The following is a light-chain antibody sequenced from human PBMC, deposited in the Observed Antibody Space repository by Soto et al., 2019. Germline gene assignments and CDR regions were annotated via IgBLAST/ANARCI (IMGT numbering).Light chain of an antibody. V-gene: IGKV3-11*01. CDR1: QSVSSY. CDR2: DAS. CDR3: QQRSSWPRT. Sequence: EIVLTQSPATLSLSPGERATLSCRASQSVSSYLAWYQQKPGQTPRLLIYDASNRATGIPARFSGSGSGTGFTLTISSLEPEDFAVYYCQQRSSWPRTFGQGTKLEIK. J-gene: IGKJ2*01.